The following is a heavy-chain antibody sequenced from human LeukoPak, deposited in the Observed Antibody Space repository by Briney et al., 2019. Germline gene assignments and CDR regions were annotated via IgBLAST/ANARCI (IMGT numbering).Heavy chain of an antibody. CDR2: ISTSSSTI. J-gene: IGHJ4*02. CDR1: GFTFSDYS. D-gene: IGHD3-22*01. CDR3: ARERITMID. V-gene: IGHV3-48*01. Sequence: QTGGSLRLSCVASGFTFSDYSMIWVRQAPGKGLEWVSYISTSSSTISYADSVKGRFSISRDNAKNSLYLQMNSLRAEDTAVYYCARERITMIDWGQGTLVTVSS.